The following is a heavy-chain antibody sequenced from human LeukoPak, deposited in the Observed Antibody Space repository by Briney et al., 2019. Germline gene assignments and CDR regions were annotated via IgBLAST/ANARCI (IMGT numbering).Heavy chain of an antibody. CDR2: IYYSGST. D-gene: IGHD3-10*01. CDR3: ARHFMVRGLVDY. Sequence: SETLSLTCTVSGGSISSSSYYWGWIRQPPGKGLEWIGSIYYSGSTYYNPSLKSRVTISVDTSKNQFSLKLSSVTAADTAVYYCARHFMVRGLVDYWGQGTLVTVYS. J-gene: IGHJ4*02. V-gene: IGHV4-39*01. CDR1: GGSISSSSYY.